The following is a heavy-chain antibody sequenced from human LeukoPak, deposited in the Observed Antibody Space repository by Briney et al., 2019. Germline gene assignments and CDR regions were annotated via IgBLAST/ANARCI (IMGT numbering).Heavy chain of an antibody. CDR2: ISSSSTYI. CDR3: DRMRYYWNYEGHYDYMDV. V-gene: IGHV3-21*01. Sequence: GGSLRLSCAASGFTFNSYSMTWVRQAPGKGLEWVSSISSSSTYIYYADSMKGRFTISRDNANNSLYLQMNSLRAEDTALYFCDRMRYYWNYEGHYDYMDVWGKGTTVTVSS. CDR1: GFTFNSYS. J-gene: IGHJ6*03. D-gene: IGHD1-7*01.